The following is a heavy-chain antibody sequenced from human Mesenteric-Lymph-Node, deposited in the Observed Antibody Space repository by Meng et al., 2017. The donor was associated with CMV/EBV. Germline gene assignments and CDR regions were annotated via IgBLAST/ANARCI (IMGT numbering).Heavy chain of an antibody. J-gene: IGHJ4*02. D-gene: IGHD3-22*01. CDR3: ARTGYYYDTSGYSPSDS. V-gene: IGHV1-18*01. Sequence: YTFSSYGINGVRQAPGQGLEWMGWISPYNGNTNYAQKLQGRVTMTTDTSTSTGYMELRSLRSDDTAVYYCARTGYYYDTSGYSPSDSWGQGTLVTVSS. CDR2: ISPYNGNT. CDR1: YTFSSYG.